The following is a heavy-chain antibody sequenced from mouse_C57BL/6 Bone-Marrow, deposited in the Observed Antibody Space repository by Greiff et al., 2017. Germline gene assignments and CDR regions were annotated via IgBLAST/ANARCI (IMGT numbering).Heavy chain of an antibody. CDR3: AREGDDYDEGYYAMNY. D-gene: IGHD2-4*01. Sequence: VQLQQPGAELVKPGASVKMSCKASGYTFTSYWITWVKQRPGQGLEWIGDIYPGSGSTNYNEKFKSKATLTVDTSSSTAYMQLSSLTSEDSAVYCCAREGDDYDEGYYAMNYWGQGTSVTVSS. V-gene: IGHV1-55*01. CDR1: GYTFTSYW. J-gene: IGHJ4*01. CDR2: IYPGSGST.